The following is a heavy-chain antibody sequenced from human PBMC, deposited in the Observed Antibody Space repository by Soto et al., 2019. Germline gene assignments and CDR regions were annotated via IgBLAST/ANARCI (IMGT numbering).Heavy chain of an antibody. CDR2: ISYDGSNK. V-gene: IGHV3-30-3*01. J-gene: IGHJ2*01. Sequence: QVQLVESGGGVVQPGRSLRLSCAASGFTFSSYAMHWVRQAPGKGLEWVAVISYDGSNKYYADSVKGRFTISRDNSKNTLYLQMNSLRAEDTAVYYCARDPLWGTAMVLWYFDLWGRGTLVTVSP. CDR3: ARDPLWGTAMVLWYFDL. CDR1: GFTFSSYA. D-gene: IGHD5-18*01.